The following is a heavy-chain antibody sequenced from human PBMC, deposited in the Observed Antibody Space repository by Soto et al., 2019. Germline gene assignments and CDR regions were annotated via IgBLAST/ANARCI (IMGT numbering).Heavy chain of an antibody. J-gene: IGHJ6*02. Sequence: SETLSLTCTFSGGSISSYYWSWIRQPPGKGLEWIGYIYYSGSTNYNPSLKSRVTISVDTSKNQFSLNLSSVTAADTAVYYCASSNIAAAGFYYYGMDVWGRGTTVTVSS. CDR1: GGSISSYY. CDR2: IYYSGST. V-gene: IGHV4-59*01. D-gene: IGHD6-13*01. CDR3: ASSNIAAAGFYYYGMDV.